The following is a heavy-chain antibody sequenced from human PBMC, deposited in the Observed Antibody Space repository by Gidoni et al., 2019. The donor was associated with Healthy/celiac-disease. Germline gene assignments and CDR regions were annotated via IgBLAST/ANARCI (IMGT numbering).Heavy chain of an antibody. CDR1: GFTFSSYA. CDR2: ISYDGSNK. J-gene: IGHJ4*02. D-gene: IGHD6-13*01. V-gene: IGHV3-30*04. CDR3: ARVRQLVLDY. Sequence: QVQLVESGGGVVQPGRSLRLSCAASGFTFSSYAMHWVRQAPGKGLEWVAVISYDGSNKYYADSVKGRFTISRDNSKNTLYLQMNSLRAEDTAVYYCARVRQLVLDYWGQGTLVTVSS.